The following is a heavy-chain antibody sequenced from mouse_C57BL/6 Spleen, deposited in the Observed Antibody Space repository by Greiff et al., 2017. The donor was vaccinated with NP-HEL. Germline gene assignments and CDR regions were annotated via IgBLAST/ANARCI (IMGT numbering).Heavy chain of an antibody. D-gene: IGHD1-2*01. CDR1: PSPFPSPS. CDR3: ARGGPLRRYAMDY. J-gene: IGHJ4*01. CDR2: INPNNGGT. V-gene: IGHV1-26*01. Sequence: EVQLQQSGPELVKSGEEGKRGGRVSPSPFPSPSLPFFPPLPFPRLSLILDINPNNGGTSYNQKFKGKATLTVDKSSSTAYMELRSLTSEDSAVYYCARGGPLRRYAMDYWGQGTSVTVSS.